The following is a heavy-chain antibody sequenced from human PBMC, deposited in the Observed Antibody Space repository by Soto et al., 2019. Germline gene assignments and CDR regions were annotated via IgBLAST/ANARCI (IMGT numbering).Heavy chain of an antibody. CDR3: ASLGDIVVVVAFDY. Sequence: QLQLQESGPGLVKPSETLSLTCTVSGGSISSSSYYWGWIRQPPGKGLEWIGSIYYSGSTYYNPSLKSRVTISVDTSKNQFSLKLSSVTAADTAVYYCASLGDIVVVVAFDYWGQGTLVTVSS. D-gene: IGHD2-15*01. V-gene: IGHV4-39*01. CDR2: IYYSGST. J-gene: IGHJ4*02. CDR1: GGSISSSSYY.